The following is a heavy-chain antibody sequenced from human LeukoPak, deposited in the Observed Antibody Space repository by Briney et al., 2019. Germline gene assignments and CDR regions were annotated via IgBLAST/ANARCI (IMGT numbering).Heavy chain of an antibody. CDR1: GGTFSRYA. CDR3: ARVAAGTKLDY. CDR2: INPSGGST. D-gene: IGHD6-13*01. J-gene: IGHJ4*02. Sequence: ASVKVSCKASGGTFSRYAISWVRQAPGQGLEWMGIINPSGGSTSYAQKFQGRVTMTRDMSTSTVYMELSSLRSEDTAVYYCARVAAGTKLDYWGQGTLVTVSS. V-gene: IGHV1-46*01.